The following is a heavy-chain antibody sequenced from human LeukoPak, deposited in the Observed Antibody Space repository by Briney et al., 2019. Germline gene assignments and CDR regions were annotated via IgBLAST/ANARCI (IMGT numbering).Heavy chain of an antibody. CDR1: GFTFSNYS. CDR3: ARDGRTRYEIDY. Sequence: GGSLRLSCGASGFTFSNYSMNWVRQTPGKGLEWVSYINLYSTYIYYADSVRGRFTISRDNAKNSVYLQMNSLRAEDTAVYYCARDGRTRYEIDYWGQGTLVTVSS. V-gene: IGHV3-21*05. D-gene: IGHD1/OR15-1a*01. CDR2: INLYSTYI. J-gene: IGHJ4*02.